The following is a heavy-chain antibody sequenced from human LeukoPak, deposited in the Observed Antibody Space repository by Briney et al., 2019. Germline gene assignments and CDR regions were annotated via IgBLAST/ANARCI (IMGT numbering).Heavy chain of an antibody. Sequence: GGSLRLSCAASGFTFSTYSMNWVRQAPGKGLEWVSSITSSFSYIYYADSVKGRLTISRDNAKKSLYMQMNSLRAEDTAVYYCASSPEYSSSWYYFDYWGQGTLVTVSS. CDR2: ITSSFSYI. J-gene: IGHJ4*02. D-gene: IGHD6-13*01. CDR3: ASSPEYSSSWYYFDY. CDR1: GFTFSTYS. V-gene: IGHV3-21*01.